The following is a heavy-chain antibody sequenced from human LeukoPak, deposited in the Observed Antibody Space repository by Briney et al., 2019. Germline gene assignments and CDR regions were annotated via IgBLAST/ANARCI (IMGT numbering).Heavy chain of an antibody. CDR2: ISSSGSTI. D-gene: IGHD3-3*01. CDR3: ARDLSDYDFWSGYSPYYFDY. CDR1: GFTFSDYY. V-gene: IGHV3-11*04. J-gene: IGHJ4*02. Sequence: GGSLRLSCAASGFTFSDYYMGWIRQAPGKGLEWVSYISSSGSTIYYADSVKGRFTISRDNAKNSLYLQMNSLRAEDTAVYYCARDLSDYDFWSGYSPYYFDYWGQGTLVTVSS.